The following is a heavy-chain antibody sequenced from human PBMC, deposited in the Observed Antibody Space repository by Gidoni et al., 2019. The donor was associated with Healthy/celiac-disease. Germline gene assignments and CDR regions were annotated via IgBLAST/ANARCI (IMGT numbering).Heavy chain of an antibody. Sequence: ELQLLVSGGGLVKPGGSLRLFCAASRFTFSSYSMNWVRQAPGKGLEWVSSISSSSSYIYFADPVKGRFTISRDNAKNSLYLQMNSLRAEDTAVYYCARGFTICMEWLFRYWGQGTLVTVSS. CDR2: ISSSSSYI. J-gene: IGHJ4*02. V-gene: IGHV3-21*01. CDR1: RFTFSSYS. D-gene: IGHD3-3*01. CDR3: ARGFTICMEWLFRY.